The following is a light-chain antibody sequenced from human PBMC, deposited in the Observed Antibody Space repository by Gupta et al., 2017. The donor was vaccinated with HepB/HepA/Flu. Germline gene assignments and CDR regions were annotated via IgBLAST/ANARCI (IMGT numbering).Light chain of an antibody. CDR3: QQSDSTPFT. J-gene: IGKJ3*01. CDR1: QPIANL. Sequence: DIQMTQSPSSLSASVGDRVTITCRSSQPIANLLNWYQQKPGKAPKILIYAASSFQSGVPSRFSGSGSGTDFTLTISSLQAEDFATYYCQQSDSTPFTFGHGTKVEIK. CDR2: AAS. V-gene: IGKV1-39*01.